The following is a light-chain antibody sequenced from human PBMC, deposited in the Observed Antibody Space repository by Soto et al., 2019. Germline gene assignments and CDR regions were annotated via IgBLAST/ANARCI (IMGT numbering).Light chain of an antibody. J-gene: IGKJ1*01. CDR3: QQRTLWPRT. Sequence: EIVLTQSPATLSLSPGERATLSCRASQSLSGTLAWFQHKPGHPPRLLIYDASNRATGIPARFSASGSGTDFTLTISSLEPEDFAVYYCQQRTLWPRTFGQGTKVEIK. CDR1: QSLSGT. V-gene: IGKV3-11*01. CDR2: DAS.